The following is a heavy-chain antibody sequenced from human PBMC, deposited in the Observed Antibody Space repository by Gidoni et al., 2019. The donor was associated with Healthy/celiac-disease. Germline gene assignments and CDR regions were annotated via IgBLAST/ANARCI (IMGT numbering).Heavy chain of an antibody. CDR3: AKCPGGSGWYMDY. J-gene: IGHJ4*02. CDR2: ISGSGGST. Sequence: EVQLLESGGGLVQPGGSLRLSCAASGFTFSSYAMSWVRQAPGKGLGWVSAISGSGGSTYYADSVKGRFTISRDNSKNTLYLQMNSLRAEDTAVYYCAKCPGGSGWYMDYWGQGTLVTVSS. V-gene: IGHV3-23*01. CDR1: GFTFSSYA. D-gene: IGHD6-19*01.